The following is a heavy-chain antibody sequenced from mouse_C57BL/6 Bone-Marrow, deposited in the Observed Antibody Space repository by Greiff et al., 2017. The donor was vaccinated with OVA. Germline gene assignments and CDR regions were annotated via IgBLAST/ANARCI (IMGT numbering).Heavy chain of an antibody. CDR1: GYTFTSYW. CDR2: IHPNSGST. Sequence: QVHVKQPGAELVKPGASVKLSCKASGYTFTSYWMHWVKQRPGQGLEWIGMIHPNSGSTNYNEKFKSKATLTVDKSSSTAYMQLSSLTSEDSAVYYCARFLYDYGFAYWGQGTLVTVSA. J-gene: IGHJ3*01. D-gene: IGHD2-4*01. V-gene: IGHV1-64*01. CDR3: ARFLYDYGFAY.